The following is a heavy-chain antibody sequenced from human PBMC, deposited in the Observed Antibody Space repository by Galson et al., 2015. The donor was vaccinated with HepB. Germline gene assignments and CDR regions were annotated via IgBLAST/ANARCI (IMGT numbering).Heavy chain of an antibody. V-gene: IGHV1-69*13. D-gene: IGHD3-22*01. J-gene: IGHJ4*02. CDR2: ITPIFDTA. Sequence: SVKVSCKASGGTFSTHAFNWVQQAPGQGLEWMGGITPIFDTANYAQKFQGRVTITADESTSTVYMELRSLRSEDTAVYYCAREGIVATPNPMDYWGQGTQVTVSS. CDR3: AREGIVATPNPMDY. CDR1: GGTFSTHA.